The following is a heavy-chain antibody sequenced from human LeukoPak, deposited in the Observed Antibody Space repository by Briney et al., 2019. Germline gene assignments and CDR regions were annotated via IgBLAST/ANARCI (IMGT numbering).Heavy chain of an antibody. V-gene: IGHV1-2*02. CDR3: ARGLRGYYDSSGYSPHFDY. CDR2: INPNSGGT. CDR1: GYTFTGYY. Sequence: ASVKVSCKASGYTFTGYYMHWVRQAPGQGLEWMGWINPNSGGTNYAQKFQGRVTMTRDTSISTAYMELSRLRSDDTAVYYCARGLRGYYDSSGYSPHFDYWGQGTLVTVSS. D-gene: IGHD3-22*01. J-gene: IGHJ4*02.